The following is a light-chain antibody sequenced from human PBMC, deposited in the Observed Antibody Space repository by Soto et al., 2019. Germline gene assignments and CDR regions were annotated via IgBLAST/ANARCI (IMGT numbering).Light chain of an antibody. J-gene: IGLJ1*01. CDR2: EVN. CDR1: SSDVGAYIY. Sequence: QSALTQPASVSGSPGQSITISCGGTSSDVGAYIYVSWYQQYPGKAPKLIIYEVNNRPSGVSGRFSGSKSDTTAYLTISGLQAEDEADYYCSSYSDSETKVFGTGTKLTVL. CDR3: SSYSDSETKV. V-gene: IGLV2-14*03.